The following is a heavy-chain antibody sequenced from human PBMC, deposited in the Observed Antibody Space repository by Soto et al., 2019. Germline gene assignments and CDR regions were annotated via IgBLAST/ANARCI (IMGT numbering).Heavy chain of an antibody. D-gene: IGHD1-1*01. CDR3: ARVEWGTATTVVDAFDI. Sequence: PSETLSLTCAVYGGFVSSGSYYWSWIRQPPGKGLEWIGEMSHSGGTHFNPSLKSRVTISVDTSKNQFSLKMSSVTAADTALYYCARVEWGTATTVVDAFDIWGPGTMVTVSS. V-gene: IGHV4-61*01. J-gene: IGHJ3*02. CDR2: MSHSGGT. CDR1: GGFVSSGSYY.